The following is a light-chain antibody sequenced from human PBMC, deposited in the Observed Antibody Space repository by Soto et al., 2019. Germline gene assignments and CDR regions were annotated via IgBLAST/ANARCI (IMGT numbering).Light chain of an antibody. CDR2: WAS. J-gene: IGKJ1*01. CDR3: QQYYDPPWT. CDR1: QSLLYRSNNKNN. V-gene: IGKV4-1*01. Sequence: DIVLTQFPYSLAVSLGERATISCKSSQSLLYRSNNKNNLAWYQQKPGQPSKLLIYWASTRESGIANRFSGSGSGTDFTLIISSLQAEDVAVYFCQQYYDPPWTFGQGTKVDIK.